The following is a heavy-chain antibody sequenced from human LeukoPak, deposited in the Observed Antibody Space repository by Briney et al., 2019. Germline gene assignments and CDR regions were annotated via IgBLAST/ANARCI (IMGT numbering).Heavy chain of an antibody. Sequence: PSETLSLTCTVSGGSISSYYWSWIRQPPGKGLEWIGYIYYSGSTNYNPSLKSRVTISVDTSKNQFSLKLSSVTAADTAVYYCARHGRYYGSGSYYYFDYWGQGTLVTVSS. CDR3: ARHGRYYGSGSYYYFDY. CDR2: IYYSGST. D-gene: IGHD3-10*01. V-gene: IGHV4-59*08. J-gene: IGHJ4*02. CDR1: GGSISSYY.